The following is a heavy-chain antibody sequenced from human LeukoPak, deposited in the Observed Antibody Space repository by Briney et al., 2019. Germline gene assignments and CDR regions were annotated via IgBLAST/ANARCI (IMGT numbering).Heavy chain of an antibody. J-gene: IGHJ5*02. CDR1: GDSISSGRYY. V-gene: IGHV4-61*02. Sequence: SETLSLTCTVSGDSISSGRYYWTWVRQPAGKGLEWIGRIYTSGSTNYNPSLKSRVTISVDTSKNQFSLKLSSVTAADTAVYYCARGRALGRYYGSGSYDLKGWFDPWGQGTLVTVSS. CDR3: ARGRALGRYYGSGSYDLKGWFDP. CDR2: IYTSGST. D-gene: IGHD3-10*01.